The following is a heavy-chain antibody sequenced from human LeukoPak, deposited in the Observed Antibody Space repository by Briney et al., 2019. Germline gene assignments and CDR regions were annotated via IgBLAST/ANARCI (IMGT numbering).Heavy chain of an antibody. D-gene: IGHD3-22*01. CDR3: ARLVIYDSSGYPIDY. V-gene: IGHV4-34*01. Sequence: SETLSLTCAVYGGSFSGYYWSWIRQPPGKGLEWIGEINHSGSTNYNPPLKSRVTISVDTSKNQFSLKLSSVTAADTAVYYCARLVIYDSSGYPIDYWGQGTLVTVSS. CDR2: INHSGST. CDR1: GGSFSGYY. J-gene: IGHJ4*02.